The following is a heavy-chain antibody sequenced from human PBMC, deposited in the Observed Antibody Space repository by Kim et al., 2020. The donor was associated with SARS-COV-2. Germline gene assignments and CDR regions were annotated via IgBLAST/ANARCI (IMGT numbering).Heavy chain of an antibody. D-gene: IGHD2-2*01. J-gene: IGHJ4*02. CDR1: KFTFTDYP. V-gene: IGHV3-48*02. CDR2: ISSSGSTT. Sequence: GGSLRLSCATSKFTFTDYPMDWVRQAPGRGLEWISYISSSGSTTYYADSVKGRFTISRDNSENTLYLQMNSLRDDDTAVYYCAIGYCSSARCYSGPDYWGQGTLVTVST. CDR3: AIGYCSSARCYSGPDY.